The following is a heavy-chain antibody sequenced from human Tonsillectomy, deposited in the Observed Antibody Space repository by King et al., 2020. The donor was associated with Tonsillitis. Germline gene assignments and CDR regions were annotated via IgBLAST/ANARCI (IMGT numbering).Heavy chain of an antibody. CDR2: INPNSGAT. CDR3: ARVRIWGLVRGTSVDAFDI. J-gene: IGHJ3*02. CDR1: GYIFTGYY. D-gene: IGHD3-16*01. V-gene: IGHV1-2*02. Sequence: VQLVESGAEVKKPGASVKVSCKASGYIFTGYYMHWVRQAPGQGREWMGWINPNSGATNYAQKFQGRVSMTRDTSISTAYMELSRLRSADAAVYYRARVRIWGLVRGTSVDAFDIWGQGTMVTVSS.